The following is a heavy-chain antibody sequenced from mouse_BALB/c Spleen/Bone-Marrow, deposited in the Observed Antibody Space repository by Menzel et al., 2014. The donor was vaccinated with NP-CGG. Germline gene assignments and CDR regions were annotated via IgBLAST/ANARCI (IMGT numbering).Heavy chain of an antibody. CDR2: ISSGSSTI. CDR3: ARSLLRLSYAMDY. J-gene: IGHJ4*01. D-gene: IGHD1-2*01. CDR1: GFTFSSVG. V-gene: IGHV5-17*02. Sequence: EVKLVESGGCLVQPGGSRTLSCAASGFTFSSVGMPWVRQAPEKGLEWVAYISSGSSTIYYADTVKGRFTISRDNPKNTLFLQMTSLRSEDTAMYYCARSLLRLSYAMDYWGQRSSVTVS.